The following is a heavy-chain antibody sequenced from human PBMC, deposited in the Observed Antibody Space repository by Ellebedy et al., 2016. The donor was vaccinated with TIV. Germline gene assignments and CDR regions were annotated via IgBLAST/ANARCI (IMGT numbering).Heavy chain of an antibody. V-gene: IGHV1-69*13. CDR3: AGRFSCSSTSCSGRMDV. CDR2: IIPIFGTA. D-gene: IGHD2-2*01. Sequence: SVKVSXKASGGTFSSYAISWVRQAPGQGLEWMGGIIPIFGTANYAQKFQGRVTITADESTSTAYMELSSLRSEDTAVYYCAGRFSCSSTSCSGRMDVWGQGTTVTVSS. J-gene: IGHJ6*02. CDR1: GGTFSSYA.